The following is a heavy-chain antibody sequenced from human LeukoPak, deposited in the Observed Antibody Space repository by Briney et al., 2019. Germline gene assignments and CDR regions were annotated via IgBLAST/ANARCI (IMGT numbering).Heavy chain of an antibody. CDR3: VRPVSVNGTYYSYYDH. CDR2: IYPGDSDT. D-gene: IGHD1-26*01. CDR1: GGQFLRLW. J-gene: IGHJ4*02. V-gene: IGHV5-51*01. Sequence: GESLKISCKGSGGQFLRLWIGRVRQKPGSGLEWMGIIYPGDSDTIYSPSFQGHVTLSADKSITTTYLQWSSLNVTDTAMYYCVRPVSVNGTYYSYYDHWGQGTMVTVSS.